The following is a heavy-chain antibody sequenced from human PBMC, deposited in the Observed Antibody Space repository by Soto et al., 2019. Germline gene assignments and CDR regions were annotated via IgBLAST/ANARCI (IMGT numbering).Heavy chain of an antibody. CDR3: ARYRREAVAGYTLDN. D-gene: IGHD6-13*01. CDR2: VYNSGST. V-gene: IGHV4-59*01. CDR1: GGSISSNY. Sequence: TSETLSLTCTVSGGSISSNYWTWIRQPPGKGLEWIGYVYNSGSTNYNPSLKSRVTISEDTSKSQFSLKVSSMTAADTAVYYCARYRREAVAGYTLDNWGPRISVTVSP. J-gene: IGHJ4*02.